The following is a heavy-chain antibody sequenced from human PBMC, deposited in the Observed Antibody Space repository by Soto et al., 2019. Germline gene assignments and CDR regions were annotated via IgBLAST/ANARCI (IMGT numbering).Heavy chain of an antibody. CDR3: ARVLGAYCSSTSFQDVLDI. CDR2: IIPIFGTA. CDR1: GGTFSSYA. Sequence: ASVKVSCKASGGTFSSYAISWVRQAPGQGLEWMGGIIPIFGTANYAQKFQGRVTITADESTSTAYMELSSLRSEDTAVYYCARVLGAYCSSTSFQDVLDIWGQGTMVTVSS. D-gene: IGHD2-2*01. V-gene: IGHV1-69*13. J-gene: IGHJ3*02.